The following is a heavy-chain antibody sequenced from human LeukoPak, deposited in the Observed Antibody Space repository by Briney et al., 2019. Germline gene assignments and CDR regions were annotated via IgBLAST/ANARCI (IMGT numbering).Heavy chain of an antibody. Sequence: GESLKISCKGSGYSFTSYWIGGVRQMPGKGLEGMGIIYPGDSDTRYSPSFQGQVTIAADKSISTAYLQWGSLKASDTAMYYCASGCGGWELLGDFDYWGQGTLVTVSS. CDR2: IYPGDSDT. J-gene: IGHJ4*02. V-gene: IGHV5-51*01. CDR1: GYSFTSYW. CDR3: ASGCGGWELLGDFDY. D-gene: IGHD1-26*01.